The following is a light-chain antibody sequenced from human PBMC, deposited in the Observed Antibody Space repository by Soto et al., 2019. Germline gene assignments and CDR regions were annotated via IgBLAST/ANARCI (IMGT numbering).Light chain of an antibody. Sequence: EIVLTQSPATLSLSPGERPTLSSSASQSVSSYLAWYQQKPGQAPRLLIYDASNRATGIPARFSGSGSGTDFTLTINSPEPEDFAVYYCQQRSNWPSITFGQGTRLEIK. J-gene: IGKJ5*01. V-gene: IGKV3-11*01. CDR2: DAS. CDR3: QQRSNWPSIT. CDR1: QSVSSY.